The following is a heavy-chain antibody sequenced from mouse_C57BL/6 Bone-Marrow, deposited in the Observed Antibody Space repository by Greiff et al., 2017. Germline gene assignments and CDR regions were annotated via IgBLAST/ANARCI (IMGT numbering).Heavy chain of an antibody. V-gene: IGHV1-64*01. Sequence: VQLQQPGAELVKPGASVKLSCKASGYTFISYWMHWVKQRPGQGLEWIGMIHPNSGSTNYNEKFKSKVTLTVDKSSSTAYVQLSSLTSEDSAVYYCSRVLLPCVDYWGQGTTLTVTS. CDR1: GYTFISYW. CDR3: SRVLLPCVDY. CDR2: IHPNSGST. J-gene: IGHJ2*01.